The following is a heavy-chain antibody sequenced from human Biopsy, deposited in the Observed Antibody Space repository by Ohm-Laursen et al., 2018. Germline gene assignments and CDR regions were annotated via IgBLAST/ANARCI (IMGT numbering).Heavy chain of an antibody. V-gene: IGHV1-69*10. CDR3: ARGEGSSWFDP. Sequence: SVKVSCKASGDSFTSCAIGWVRQAPGQGLEWMGGIIPIPNVATYAQKFQGRITITADESTSTAYMELSSLTSDDTAVYFCARGEGSSWFDPWGHGTLVTVSS. CDR2: IIPIPNVA. CDR1: GDSFTSCA. J-gene: IGHJ5*02. D-gene: IGHD1-26*01.